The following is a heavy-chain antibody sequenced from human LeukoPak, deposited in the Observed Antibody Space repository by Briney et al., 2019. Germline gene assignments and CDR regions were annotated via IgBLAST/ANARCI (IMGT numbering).Heavy chain of an antibody. V-gene: IGHV3-23*01. Sequence: PGGSLRLSCAPSGFTFSNSAMNWVRQAPGKGLEWVSSITSSGSSAYYADSVKGRFTISRDNSRNTLDLQMNSLRVEDTAIYFCSTGYYQLNYWGQGTLVTVSS. J-gene: IGHJ4*02. CDR3: STGYYQLNY. CDR1: GFTFSNSA. D-gene: IGHD3-9*01. CDR2: ITSSGSSA.